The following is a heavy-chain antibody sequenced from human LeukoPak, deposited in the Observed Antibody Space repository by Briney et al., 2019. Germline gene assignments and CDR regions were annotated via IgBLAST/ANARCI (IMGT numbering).Heavy chain of an antibody. CDR1: GYTFTGYY. V-gene: IGHV1-2*04. CDR2: INPNSGGT. D-gene: IGHD3-16*01. CDR3: ARVIQPGFEGFDY. Sequence: GASVKVSCKASGYTFTGYYMHWVRQAPGQGLEWMGWINPNSGGTNYAQKFQGWVTMTRDTSISTAYMELSRLRSDDTAVYYCARVIQPGFEGFDYWGQGTLVTVSS. J-gene: IGHJ4*02.